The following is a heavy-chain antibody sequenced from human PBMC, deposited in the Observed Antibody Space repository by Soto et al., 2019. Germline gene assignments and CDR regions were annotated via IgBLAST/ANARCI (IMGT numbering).Heavy chain of an antibody. Sequence: GASVKVSCKASGYTFTSYGISWVRQAPGQGLEWMGWISAYNGNTNYAQKLQGRVTMTTDTSTSTAYMELRSLRSDDTAVYYCARQTRLMGYYYGMDVWGQGTTVTVSS. CDR1: GYTFTSYG. V-gene: IGHV1-18*01. CDR3: ARQTRLMGYYYGMDV. D-gene: IGHD2-8*01. CDR2: ISAYNGNT. J-gene: IGHJ6*02.